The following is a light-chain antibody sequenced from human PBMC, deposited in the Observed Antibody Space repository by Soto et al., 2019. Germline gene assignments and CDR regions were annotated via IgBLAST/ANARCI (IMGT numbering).Light chain of an antibody. CDR3: QKYNKDSPAT. J-gene: IGKJ1*01. CDR2: GAS. Sequence: DIQLTQSPSSLSASVGDRVTFTCRASQDISHFLAWYQQRPGEVPRLLIYGASTLQSGVPSRFSGSGFGTDFTLTITSLQPEDVENYYCQKYNKDSPATFGPGTKVDIK. V-gene: IGKV1-27*01. CDR1: QDISHF.